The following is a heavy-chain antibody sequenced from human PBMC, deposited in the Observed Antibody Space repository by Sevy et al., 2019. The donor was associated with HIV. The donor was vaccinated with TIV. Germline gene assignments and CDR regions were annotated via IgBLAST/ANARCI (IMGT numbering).Heavy chain of an antibody. CDR3: AKGLIPAAILDYYYGMDV. Sequence: GGSLRLSCAASGFTFSSYAMSWVRQAPGKGLEWVSAISGSGGSTYYADSVKGRFTISRDNSKNTLYLQMNSLRAEDTAVYYCAKGLIPAAILDYYYGMDVWGQGTTVTVSS. J-gene: IGHJ6*02. CDR2: ISGSGGST. V-gene: IGHV3-23*01. CDR1: GFTFSSYA. D-gene: IGHD2-2*01.